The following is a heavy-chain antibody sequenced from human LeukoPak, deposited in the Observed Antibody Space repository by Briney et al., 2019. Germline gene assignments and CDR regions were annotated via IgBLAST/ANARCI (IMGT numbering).Heavy chain of an antibody. D-gene: IGHD6-13*01. J-gene: IGHJ4*02. CDR2: ISGSGGST. Sequence: AGGSLRLSCAASGFTFSSYAMSWVRQTPGKGLECVAPISGSGGSTYYADSVRGRFIVSRDNSKNMLYLQMNSLGVDDTAVYYCAKSPAGSSWPSIDYWGQGTLVAVSS. V-gene: IGHV3-23*01. CDR3: AKSPAGSSWPSIDY. CDR1: GFTFSSYA.